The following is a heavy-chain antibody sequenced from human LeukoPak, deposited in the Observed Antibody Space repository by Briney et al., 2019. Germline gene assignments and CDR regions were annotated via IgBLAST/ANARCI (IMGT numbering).Heavy chain of an antibody. CDR2: IIPIFGTA. CDR1: GYTFTSYY. Sequence: SVKVSCKASGYTFTSYYMHWVRQAPGQGLEWMGGIIPIFGTANYAQKFQGRVTITADKSTSTAYMELSSLRSEDTAVYYCARVKRYSSGWYSGYFDYWGQGTLVTVSS. CDR3: ARVKRYSSGWYSGYFDY. D-gene: IGHD6-19*01. J-gene: IGHJ4*02. V-gene: IGHV1-69*06.